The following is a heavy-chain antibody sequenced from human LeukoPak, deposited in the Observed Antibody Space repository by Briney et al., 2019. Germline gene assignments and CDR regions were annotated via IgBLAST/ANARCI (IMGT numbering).Heavy chain of an antibody. CDR1: GFTFSSYS. J-gene: IGHJ1*01. D-gene: IGHD4-23*01. Sequence: PGGSLRLSCAASGFTFSSYSMNWVRQAPGKGLEWVSYISSSSSTIYYADSVKGRFTVSRDNAKNSLYLQMNSLRAEDTAVYYCARAGTVEGFQHWGQGTLVTVSS. V-gene: IGHV3-48*01. CDR2: ISSSSSTI. CDR3: ARAGTVEGFQH.